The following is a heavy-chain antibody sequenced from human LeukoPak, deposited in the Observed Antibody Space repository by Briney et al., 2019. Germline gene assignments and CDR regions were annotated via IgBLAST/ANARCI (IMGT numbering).Heavy chain of an antibody. D-gene: IGHD1-1*01. V-gene: IGHV1-69*06. CDR2: IIPIFGTA. J-gene: IGHJ6*03. CDR3: ARPGPTRTFEDYMDV. Sequence: ASVKVSCKASGGTFSSYAISWVRQAPGQGLEWMGRIIPIFGTANYAQKFQGRVTITADKSTSTAYMELSSLRSEDTAVYYCARPGPTRTFEDYMDVWGKGTTVTVSS. CDR1: GGTFSSYA.